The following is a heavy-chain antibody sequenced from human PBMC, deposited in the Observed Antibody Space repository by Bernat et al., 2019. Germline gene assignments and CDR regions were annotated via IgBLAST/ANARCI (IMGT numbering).Heavy chain of an antibody. V-gene: IGHV3-30*03. J-gene: IGHJ4*02. CDR2: ISYDGSNK. CDR3: ARDVQTLIAAAGTLYNGGWSSPLDY. D-gene: IGHD6-13*01. CDR1: GFTFSSYG. Sequence: QVQLVESGGGVVQPGRSLRLSCAASGFTFSSYGMHWVRQAPGKGLEWVAVISYDGSNKYYADSVKGRFTISRDNSKNTLYLQMNSLRAEDTAVYYCARDVQTLIAAAGTLYNGGWSSPLDYWGQGTLVTVSS.